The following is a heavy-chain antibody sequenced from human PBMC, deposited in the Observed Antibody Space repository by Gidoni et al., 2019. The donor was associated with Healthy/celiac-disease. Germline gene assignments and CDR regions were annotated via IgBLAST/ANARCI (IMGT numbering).Heavy chain of an antibody. CDR1: GFTFRSVA. D-gene: IGHD5-18*01. J-gene: IGHJ4*02. Sequence: EVQLLESGGGLVQPGGSLRLSCAASGFTFRSVAMSGVRQAHGKGLEVVSAISGSGGSTYYADSVKGRFTISRDNSKNTLYLQMNSLRAEDTAVYYCAKPADTAMVDMGYFDYWGQGTLVTVSS. CDR2: ISGSGGST. V-gene: IGHV3-23*01. CDR3: AKPADTAMVDMGYFDY.